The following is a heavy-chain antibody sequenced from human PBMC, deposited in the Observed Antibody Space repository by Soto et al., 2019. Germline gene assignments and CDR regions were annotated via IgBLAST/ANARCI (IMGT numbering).Heavy chain of an antibody. V-gene: IGHV4-39*01. CDR3: ARLGSSSAYYSMDV. D-gene: IGHD6-13*01. CDR1: GGSIGSSNYY. CDR2: FYYTGST. J-gene: IGHJ6*02. Sequence: PSETLSLTCTVSGGSIGSSNYYWGWIRQPPGKGLEWIGSFYYTGSTFYDPSLRSRVAIFVDTSKNQFSLNLSSVTAADTAVYFCARLGSSSAYYSMDVWGQGTTVTVSS.